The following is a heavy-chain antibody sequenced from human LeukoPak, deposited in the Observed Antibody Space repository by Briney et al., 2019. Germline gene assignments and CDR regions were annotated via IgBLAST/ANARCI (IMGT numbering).Heavy chain of an antibody. V-gene: IGHV1-2*04. CDR3: ARGAYDFLTGYPYYGMDV. D-gene: IGHD3-9*01. J-gene: IGHJ6*02. CDR1: GYTFTDYY. CDR2: INPNSGGT. Sequence: ASVKASCKASGYTFTDYYMHWVRQAPGQGLEWMGWINPNSGGTNYAQKFQGWVTMTRDTSISTAYMELSRLRSDDTAVYYCARGAYDFLTGYPYYGMDVWGQGTTVTVSS.